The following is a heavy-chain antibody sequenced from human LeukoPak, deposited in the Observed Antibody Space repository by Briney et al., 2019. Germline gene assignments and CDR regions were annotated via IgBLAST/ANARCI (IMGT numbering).Heavy chain of an antibody. Sequence: GGSLRLSCAASGFTFSSYGMHWVRQAPGKGLEWVAVIWYDGSNKYYADSVKGRFTISRDNSKNTLYLQMNSLRAEDTAVYYCARAFYDFWSGFLGDYWGRGTLVTVSS. D-gene: IGHD3-3*01. J-gene: IGHJ4*02. V-gene: IGHV3-33*01. CDR1: GFTFSSYG. CDR3: ARAFYDFWSGFLGDY. CDR2: IWYDGSNK.